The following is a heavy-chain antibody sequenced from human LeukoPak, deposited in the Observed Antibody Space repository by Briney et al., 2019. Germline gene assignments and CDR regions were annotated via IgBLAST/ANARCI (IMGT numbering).Heavy chain of an antibody. CDR3: AKARDLNTLYSLFDN. CDR2: ISGSGGTT. CDR1: GFTFTNYF. J-gene: IGHJ4*02. D-gene: IGHD2-2*02. Sequence: PGGSLRLSCGASGFTFTNYFMSWVRQAPGKGLEWVSTISGSGGTTYYAASVEGRFTISRDNSKNTLYLQMDSLRAEDTASYYCAKARDLNTLYSLFDNWGQGTLVTVSS. V-gene: IGHV3-23*01.